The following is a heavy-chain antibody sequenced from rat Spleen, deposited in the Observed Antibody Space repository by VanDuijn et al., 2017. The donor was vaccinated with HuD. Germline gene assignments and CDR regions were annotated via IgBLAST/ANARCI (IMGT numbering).Heavy chain of an antibody. V-gene: IGHV5-29*01. CDR3: TRRGFLSDWYFDF. CDR1: GFTFSDYY. Sequence: EVQLVESDGGLVQPGRSLKLSCAASGFTFSDYYMAWVRQGPTQGLEWVATIRYDGSSTYYRDSVKGRFPISRDNAKSTLYLQMDSLRSEDTATYFCTRRGFLSDWYFDFWGPGTMVTVSS. J-gene: IGHJ1*01. D-gene: IGHD4-4*01. CDR2: IRYDGSST.